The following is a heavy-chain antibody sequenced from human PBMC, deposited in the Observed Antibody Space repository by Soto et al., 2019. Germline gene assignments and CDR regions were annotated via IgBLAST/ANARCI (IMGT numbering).Heavy chain of an antibody. CDR3: ARDPNTMVRGVVYYYGMDV. V-gene: IGHV3-13*01. Sequence: QSLSCAASGFTFSSYDMHGVRQATGIGLEWVSAIGTAGDTYYPGSVKGRFTISRENAKNSLYLQMNSLRAEDTAVYYCARDPNTMVRGVVYYYGMDVWGQGTTVTVSS. CDR2: IGTAGDT. D-gene: IGHD3-10*01. CDR1: GFTFSSYD. J-gene: IGHJ6*02.